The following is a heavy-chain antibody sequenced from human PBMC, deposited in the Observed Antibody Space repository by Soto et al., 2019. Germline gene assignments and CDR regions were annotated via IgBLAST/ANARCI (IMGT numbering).Heavy chain of an antibody. CDR3: ARGLGYGGNGNYFDY. D-gene: IGHD4-17*01. V-gene: IGHV1-18*04. CDR1: GYTFTSYG. Sequence: ASVKVSCKASGYTFTSYGISWVRQAPGQGLEWMGWISAYNGNTNYAQKLQGRVTMTTDTSTSTAYMELRSLRSDDTAVYYCARGLGYGGNGNYFDYWGQGTLVTVSS. J-gene: IGHJ4*02. CDR2: ISAYNGNT.